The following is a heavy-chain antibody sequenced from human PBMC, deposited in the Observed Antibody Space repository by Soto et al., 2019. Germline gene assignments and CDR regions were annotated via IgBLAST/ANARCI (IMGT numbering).Heavy chain of an antibody. CDR3: ATVPDY. V-gene: IGHV4-30-2*01. J-gene: IGHJ4*02. CDR2: MYHSGST. CDR1: GGSISSGGYS. Sequence: SETLSLTCAVSGGSISSGGYSWSWIRQPPGKGLEWVGYMYHSGSTYYNPSLKSRVTISIDRSKNQFSLKLSSVTAADTAVYYCATVPDYSGQGILFIVSS. D-gene: IGHD2-2*01.